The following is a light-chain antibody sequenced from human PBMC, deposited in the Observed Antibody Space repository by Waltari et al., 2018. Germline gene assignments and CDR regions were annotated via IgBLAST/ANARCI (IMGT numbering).Light chain of an antibody. CDR2: EVT. CDR3: SSYLGSRTDWV. Sequence: QSALTQPASVSGSPGQSITISCPGTSSDVGYYIFVSWYQLHPGKAPKLMIYEVTNRPSGVSNRFSGSKSGNTASLTISGLQAEDEADYYCSSYLGSRTDWVFGGGTKVTVL. J-gene: IGLJ3*02. CDR1: SSDVGYYIF. V-gene: IGLV2-14*01.